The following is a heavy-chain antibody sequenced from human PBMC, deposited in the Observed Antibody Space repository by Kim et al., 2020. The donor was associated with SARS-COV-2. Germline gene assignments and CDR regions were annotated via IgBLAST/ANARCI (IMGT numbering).Heavy chain of an antibody. Sequence: SETLSLTCSVSGGSISSTSYYWGWIRQPPGKGLEWIGSIYFSGNIYYNPSLKSRVTIAVDTSKNQFSLKLSSVTAADTAVYYCARDEMGVGASWGQGTLVTVSS. J-gene: IGHJ4*02. V-gene: IGHV4-39*07. CDR3: ARDEMGVGAS. D-gene: IGHD1-26*01. CDR1: GGSISSTSYY. CDR2: IYFSGNI.